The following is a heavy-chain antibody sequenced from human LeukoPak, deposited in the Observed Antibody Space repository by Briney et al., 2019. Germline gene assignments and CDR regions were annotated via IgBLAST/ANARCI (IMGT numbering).Heavy chain of an antibody. V-gene: IGHV3-21*01. CDR1: GFTFSSYS. J-gene: IGHJ4*02. CDR3: ARAGRMVTSGVDY. Sequence: PGGSLGLSCAATGFTFSSYSMNWVRQAPGKGLEWVSSISSSSSYIYYADSVKGRFTISRDNAKNSLYLQMNSLRAEDTAVSYCARAGRMVTSGVDYWGQGTLVTVSS. D-gene: IGHD4-23*01. CDR2: ISSSSSYI.